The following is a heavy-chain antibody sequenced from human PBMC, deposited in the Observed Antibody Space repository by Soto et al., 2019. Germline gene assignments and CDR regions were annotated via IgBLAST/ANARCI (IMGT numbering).Heavy chain of an antibody. J-gene: IGHJ4*02. V-gene: IGHV3-7*02. CDR3: ARARITMVRGVIIPPMTQSPEFDY. CDR1: GFTFSSYC. D-gene: IGHD3-10*01. Sequence: PGGSLRLSCAASGFTFSSYCMSWVRQAPGKGLERVANIKQDGSQKWYGDSVKGRFTISRDNAKNSLYLQMNSLRAEDTAVYYCARARITMVRGVIIPPMTQSPEFDYWGQGTLVTVS. CDR2: IKQDGSQK.